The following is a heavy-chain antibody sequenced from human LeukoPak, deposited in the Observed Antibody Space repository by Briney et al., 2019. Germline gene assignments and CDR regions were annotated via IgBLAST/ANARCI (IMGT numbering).Heavy chain of an antibody. CDR1: GFTFSSYA. J-gene: IGHJ4*02. Sequence: GGSLRLSCAASGFTFSSYAMHWVRQAPGKGLEWVAVISYDGSNKYYADSVKGRFTISRDNSKNTLYLQMNSLRAEDTAVYYCAREFVQNPIVVVTAVPYYFDYWGQGTLVTVSS. V-gene: IGHV3-30-3*01. CDR2: ISYDGSNK. D-gene: IGHD2-21*02. CDR3: AREFVQNPIVVVTAVPYYFDY.